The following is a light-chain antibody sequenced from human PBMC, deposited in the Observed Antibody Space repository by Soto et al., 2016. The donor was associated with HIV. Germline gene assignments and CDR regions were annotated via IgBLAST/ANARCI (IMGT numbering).Light chain of an antibody. V-gene: IGKV1-9*01. CDR1: QGISSY. CDR2: GAA. J-gene: IGKJ4*01. Sequence: DIQLTQSPSFLSASVGDRVTITCRASQGISSYLAWYQQKPRKAPKLLIYGAATLQTGVPSRFSGSGSGTEFTLTISSLQPEDFATYYCQQYDNLPLTFGGGTKVEIK. CDR3: QQYDNLPLT.